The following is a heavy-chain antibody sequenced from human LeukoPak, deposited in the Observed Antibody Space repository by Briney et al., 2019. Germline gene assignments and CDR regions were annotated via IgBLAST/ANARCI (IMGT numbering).Heavy chain of an antibody. Sequence: SQTLSLTCTVSGDSISSGDYSWSWIRQPSGKGLEWIGYIFHTGSSYYNPSLRSRVTISVDRSRNQFSLRLTSVTAADTAVYYCAKELWFVNAPGSWLDPWGQGTLVTVSS. V-gene: IGHV4-30-2*01. CDR1: GDSISSGDYS. D-gene: IGHD3-10*01. CDR2: IFHTGSS. CDR3: AKELWFVNAPGSWLDP. J-gene: IGHJ5*02.